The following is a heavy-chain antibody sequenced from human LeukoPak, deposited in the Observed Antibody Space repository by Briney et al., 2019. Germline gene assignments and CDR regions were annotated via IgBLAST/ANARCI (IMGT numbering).Heavy chain of an antibody. V-gene: IGHV4-4*09. J-gene: IGHJ4*02. CDR1: GGSISSYY. CDR2: IYTSGST. Sequence: SETLSLTCTVSGGSISSYYWGWIRQPPGKGLEWIGYIYTSGSTNYNPSLKSRVTISVDTSKNQFSLKLSSVTAADTAVYYCARRSREGAHFDYWGQGTLVTVSS. CDR3: ARRSREGAHFDY. D-gene: IGHD1-26*01.